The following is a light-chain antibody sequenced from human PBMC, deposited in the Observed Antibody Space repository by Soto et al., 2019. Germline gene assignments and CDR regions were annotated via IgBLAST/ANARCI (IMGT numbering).Light chain of an antibody. CDR1: QTISTW. CDR3: QQYNTYWT. Sequence: DIQMTQSPSTLSASVGDRVTIICRASQTISTWLAWYQQKPGKAPKLLMYDASRLESGVPSRFSGSGSGTEFTLTIRSLQPDDFATYYCQQYNTYWTFGQGTKVEIK. CDR2: DAS. J-gene: IGKJ1*01. V-gene: IGKV1-5*02.